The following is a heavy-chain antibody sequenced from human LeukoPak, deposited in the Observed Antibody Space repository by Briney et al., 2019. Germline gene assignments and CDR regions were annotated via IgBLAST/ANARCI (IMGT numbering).Heavy chain of an antibody. J-gene: IGHJ4*02. CDR2: ISGSGGST. CDR1: GFTFSSYA. CDR3: ARGITMVRGLDY. D-gene: IGHD3-10*01. Sequence: GGSLRLSCAASGFTFSSYAMSWVRQAPGKGLEWVSGISGSGGSTYYADSVKGRFTISRDNSKNTLYLQMNSLRAEDTAVYYCARGITMVRGLDYWGQGTLVTVSS. V-gene: IGHV3-23*01.